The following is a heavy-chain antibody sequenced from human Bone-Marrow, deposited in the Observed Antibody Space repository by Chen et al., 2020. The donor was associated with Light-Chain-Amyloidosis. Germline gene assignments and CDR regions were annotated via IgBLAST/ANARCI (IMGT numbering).Heavy chain of an antibody. J-gene: IGHJ4*02. CDR3: ARRRDGYNFDY. D-gene: IGHD2-21*01. CDR2: IYPDDADA. Sequence: GEXXKXSXXXSGYTFPNYWIGWVRQMPGKGLEWMGVIYPDDADARYSPSFEGXXXXXXXXXXXXXXXXXXXXXXXDTAMYYCARRRDGYNFDYWGQGTLVTVSS. V-gene: IGHV5-51*01. CDR1: GYTFPNYW.